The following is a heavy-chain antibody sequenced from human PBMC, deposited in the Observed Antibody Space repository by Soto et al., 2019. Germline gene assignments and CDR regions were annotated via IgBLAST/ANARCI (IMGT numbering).Heavy chain of an antibody. CDR3: AKDRIAARDDY. Sequence: EVHLLESGGGLVQPGGSVRLSCAASGFTFSNYAMSWVRQYPGKGLEWVSAITGRGGSTYYADSVKGRFTISRDNSKSTLYLQMHSLRAEDTAVYYCAKDRIAARDDYWGQETLVAVSS. CDR2: ITGRGGST. CDR1: GFTFSNYA. D-gene: IGHD6-6*01. J-gene: IGHJ4*02. V-gene: IGHV3-23*01.